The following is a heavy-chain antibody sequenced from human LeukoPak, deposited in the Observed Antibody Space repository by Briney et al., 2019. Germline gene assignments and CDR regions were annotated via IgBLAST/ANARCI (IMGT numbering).Heavy chain of an antibody. Sequence: PSETLSLTCTVSGGSISSYYWSWIRQPPGKGLEWIGYIYYSGSTNYNPSLKSRVTISVDTSKNQFSLKLRSVTAADTAVYYCARGRGVLRFLEWLDYFDYWGQGTLVTVSS. D-gene: IGHD3-3*01. CDR3: ARGRGVLRFLEWLDYFDY. J-gene: IGHJ4*02. CDR2: IYYSGST. V-gene: IGHV4-59*01. CDR1: GGSISSYY.